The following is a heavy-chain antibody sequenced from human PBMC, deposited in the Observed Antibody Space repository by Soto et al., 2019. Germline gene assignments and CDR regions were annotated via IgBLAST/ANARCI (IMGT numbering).Heavy chain of an antibody. Sequence: PGESLKISCKGSGYSFTSYWLCWVRQMPGKGLEWMGIKYPGDPATRYSPSSQGQVTSSAGKSISTAYRQWSSWKDPDTAMKYCAREPSIAVGGPDSRMCGMDVWGQRTTVTVSS. CDR2: KYPGDPAT. V-gene: IGHV5-51*01. J-gene: IGHJ6*02. D-gene: IGHD6-19*01. CDR3: AREPSIAVGGPDSRMCGMDV. CDR1: GYSFTSYW.